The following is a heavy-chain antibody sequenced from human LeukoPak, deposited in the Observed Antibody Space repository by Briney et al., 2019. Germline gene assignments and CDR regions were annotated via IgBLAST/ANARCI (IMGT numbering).Heavy chain of an antibody. J-gene: IGHJ3*02. CDR2: IYSGGST. CDR3: ARVDCSGGSCLGDAFDI. D-gene: IGHD2-15*01. V-gene: IGHV3-53*01. CDR1: GFTFSNAW. Sequence: GGSLRLSCAASGFTFSNAWMSWVRQAPGKGLEWVSVIYSGGSTYYADSVKGRFTISRDNSKNTLYLQMNSLRAEDTAVYYCARVDCSGGSCLGDAFDIWGQGTMVTVSS.